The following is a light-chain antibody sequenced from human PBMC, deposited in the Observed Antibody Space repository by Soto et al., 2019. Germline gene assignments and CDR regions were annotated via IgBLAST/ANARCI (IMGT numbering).Light chain of an antibody. CDR1: QSIRTY. CDR3: QHSYRTPRT. V-gene: IGKV1-39*01. J-gene: IGKJ1*01. Sequence: DIQMTQSPSSLSASVGDRVTITCRASQSIRTYLNWYQQKPGKAPKVLISATSNLQSGVPSRFSGSGSGTDFTLTISSLQPEDFGTYYCQHSYRTPRTFGQGTQVDIK. CDR2: ATS.